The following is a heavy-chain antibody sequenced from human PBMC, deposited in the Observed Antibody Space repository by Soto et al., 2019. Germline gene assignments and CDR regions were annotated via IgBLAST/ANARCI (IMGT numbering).Heavy chain of an antibody. D-gene: IGHD6-13*01. Sequence: EVQLLESGGGLVQPGGSLRLSCAASGFTFSNYAVTWVRQAPGKGLEWVSTISGSGGSTYYADSVKGRFTISRDNSKNTLYLQMNSLRAEYTAVYYCAKDHGSSWYEIDYWGQGTLVTVSS. CDR1: GFTFSNYA. CDR2: ISGSGGST. J-gene: IGHJ4*02. CDR3: AKDHGSSWYEIDY. V-gene: IGHV3-23*01.